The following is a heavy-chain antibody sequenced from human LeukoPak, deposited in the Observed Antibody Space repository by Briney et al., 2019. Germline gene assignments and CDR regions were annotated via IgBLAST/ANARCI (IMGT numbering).Heavy chain of an antibody. CDR3: ARDREQTTVTTGGFDP. Sequence: GRSLRLSCAASGFTFSSYGMHWVRQAPGKGLEWVAVIWYDGSNKYYADSVKGRFTISRDSSKNTLYLQMNSLRAEDTAVYYCARDREQTTVTTGGFDPWGQGTLVTVSS. V-gene: IGHV3-33*01. D-gene: IGHD4-17*01. CDR2: IWYDGSNK. J-gene: IGHJ5*02. CDR1: GFTFSSYG.